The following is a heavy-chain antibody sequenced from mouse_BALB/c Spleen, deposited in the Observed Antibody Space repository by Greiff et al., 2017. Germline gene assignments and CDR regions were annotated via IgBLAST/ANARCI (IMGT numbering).Heavy chain of an antibody. CDR3: ARDRGYYYGRMDY. J-gene: IGHJ4*01. CDR2: IWGDGST. D-gene: IGHD1-1*01. CDR1: GFSLTGYG. Sequence: VQLQESGPGLVAPSQSLSITCTVSGFSLTGYGVNWVRQPPGKGLEWLGMIWGDGSTDYNSALKSRLSISKDNSKSQVFLKMNSLQTDDTARYYCARDRGYYYGRMDYWGQGTSVTVSS. V-gene: IGHV2-6-7*01.